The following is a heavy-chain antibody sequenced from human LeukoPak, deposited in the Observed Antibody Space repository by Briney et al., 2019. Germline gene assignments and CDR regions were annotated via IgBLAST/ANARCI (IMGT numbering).Heavy chain of an antibody. V-gene: IGHV3-15*01. J-gene: IGHJ4*02. CDR1: GFTFSSYV. Sequence: GGSLRLSCAASGFTFSSYVMSWVRQAPGKGLEWVGRITRKIDGETTDYAAPVKGRFTISRNDPENTSFLQMNSLKTEDTAVYYCTTDTPDSSGYCHDYWGQGTLVTVSS. CDR3: TTDTPDSSGYCHDY. CDR2: ITRKIDGETT. D-gene: IGHD3-22*01.